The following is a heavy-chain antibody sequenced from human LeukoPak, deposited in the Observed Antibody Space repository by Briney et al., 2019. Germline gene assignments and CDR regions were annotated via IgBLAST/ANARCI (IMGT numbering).Heavy chain of an antibody. V-gene: IGHV1-2*02. CDR1: GYTFTGYY. D-gene: IGHD2-2*01. CDR2: INPNSGGT. J-gene: IGHJ6*03. Sequence: ASVKVSCKASGYTFTGYYMHWVRQAPGQGLEWMGWINPNSGGTNYAQKFQGRVTMTRDTSISTAYMELSRLRSDDTAVYYCARDQKGYCSSTSCYYYYYMDVWGKGTTVTVSS. CDR3: ARDQKGYCSSTSCYYYYYMDV.